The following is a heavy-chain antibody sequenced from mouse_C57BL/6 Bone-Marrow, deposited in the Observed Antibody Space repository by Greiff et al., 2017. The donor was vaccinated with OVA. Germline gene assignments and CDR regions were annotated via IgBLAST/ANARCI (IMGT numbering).Heavy chain of an antibody. D-gene: IGHD2-4*01. J-gene: IGHJ2*01. CDR2: IRSKSNNYAT. CDR3: VRHPNYDPEVGYFDY. V-gene: IGHV10-1*01. CDR1: GFSFNTYA. Sequence: EVKLMESGGGLVQPKGSLKLSCAASGFSFNTYAMNWVRQAPGKGLEWVARIRSKSNNYATYYADSVKDRFTISRDDSESMLYLQMNNLKTEDTAMYYCVRHPNYDPEVGYFDYWGQGTTLTVSS.